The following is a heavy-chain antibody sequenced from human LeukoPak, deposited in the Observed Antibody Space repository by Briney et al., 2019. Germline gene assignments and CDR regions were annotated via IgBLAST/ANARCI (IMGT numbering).Heavy chain of an antibody. J-gene: IGHJ4*02. CDR1: GYTFTSYD. D-gene: IGHD1-26*01. V-gene: IGHV1-8*01. CDR3: AVVGATAFDY. CDR2: MNPNSGST. Sequence: ASVKVSCKASGYTFTSYDINWVRQATGQGLEWMGWMNPNSGSTGYAQKFQGRVTMTRDTSISTAYMELSRLRSDDTAVYYCAVVGATAFDYWGQGTLVTVSS.